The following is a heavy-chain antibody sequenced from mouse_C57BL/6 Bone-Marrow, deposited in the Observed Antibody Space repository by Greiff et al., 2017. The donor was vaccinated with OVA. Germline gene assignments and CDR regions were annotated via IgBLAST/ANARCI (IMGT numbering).Heavy chain of an antibody. D-gene: IGHD2-2*01. V-gene: IGHV3-6*01. CDR3: ARDGYDEAWFAY. CDR1: GYSITSGYY. Sequence: EVKLQESGPGLVKPSQSLSLTCSVTGYSITSGYYWNWIRQFPGNNLEWMGYISYDGSNNYNPSLKNRISITRDTSKNQFFLKLNSVTTEDTATYYCARDGYDEAWFAYWGQGTLVTVSA. CDR2: ISYDGSN. J-gene: IGHJ3*01.